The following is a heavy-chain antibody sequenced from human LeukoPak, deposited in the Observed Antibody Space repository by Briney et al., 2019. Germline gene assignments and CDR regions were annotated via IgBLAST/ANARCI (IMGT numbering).Heavy chain of an antibody. J-gene: IGHJ6*04. CDR1: GFTFSSYE. D-gene: IGHD3-10*01. CDR3: AREGALYGSGRRYGMDV. Sequence: GSLRLSCAASGFTFSSYEMNWVRQAPGKGLEWVSYISSSGSTIYYADSVEGRFTISRDNAKNSLYLQMNSLRAEDTAVYYCAREGALYGSGRRYGMDVWGKGTTVTVSS. CDR2: ISSSGSTI. V-gene: IGHV3-48*03.